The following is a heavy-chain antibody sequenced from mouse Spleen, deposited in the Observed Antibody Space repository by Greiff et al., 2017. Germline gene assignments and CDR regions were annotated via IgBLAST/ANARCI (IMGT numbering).Heavy chain of an antibody. CDR2: IYPRSGNT. D-gene: IGHD2-4*01. CDR3: ARWNYDYDVGNFDV. Sequence: QVQLKESGAELARPGASVKLSCKASGYTFTSYGISWVKQRTGQGLEWIGEIYPRSGNTYYNEKFKGKATLTADKSSSTAYMELRSLTSEDSAVYFCARWNYDYDVGNFDVWGAGTTVTVSS. J-gene: IGHJ1*01. V-gene: IGHV1-81*01. CDR1: GYTFTSYG.